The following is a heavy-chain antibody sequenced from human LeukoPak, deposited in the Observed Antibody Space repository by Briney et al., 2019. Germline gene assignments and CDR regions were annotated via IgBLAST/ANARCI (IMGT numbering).Heavy chain of an antibody. J-gene: IGHJ4*02. CDR2: ISGSGGST. CDR1: GFTFSSYA. V-gene: IGHV3-23*01. CDR3: AKDLDDSSGYYGDY. Sequence: PGGSLRLSCAASGFTFSSYAMSWVRQAPGKGLEWVSAISGSGGSTYYADSVKGRFTISRDNSKNTLYLQMNSLRAEDTPVYYCAKDLDDSSGYYGDYWGQGTLVTVSS. D-gene: IGHD3-22*01.